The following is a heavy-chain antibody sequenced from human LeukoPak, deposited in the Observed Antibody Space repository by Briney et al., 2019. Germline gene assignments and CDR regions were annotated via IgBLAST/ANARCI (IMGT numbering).Heavy chain of an antibody. CDR3: TKTVERTESFQH. J-gene: IGHJ1*01. Sequence: SGGSLRLSCAASGFTFSSYAMHWVRQDPGKGLEWVAAISYDGSNKYYADSVKGRFTISRDNSKNTLYLQMNSLRAEDTAVYYCTKTVERTESFQHWGQGTPVTVSS. CDR1: GFTFSSYA. D-gene: IGHD1-1*01. CDR2: ISYDGSNK. V-gene: IGHV3-30*04.